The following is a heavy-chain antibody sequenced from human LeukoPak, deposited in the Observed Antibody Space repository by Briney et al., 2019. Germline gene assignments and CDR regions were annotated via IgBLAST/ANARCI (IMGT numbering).Heavy chain of an antibody. D-gene: IGHD3-22*01. Sequence: ASVKVSCKASGYTFTSYGISWVRQAPGQGLEWMGWISAYNGNTNYAQKLQGRVTMTTDTSTGTAYMELGSLRSDDTAVYYCARAMYYDSSGYYYFRDYYYGMDVWGQGTTVTVSS. J-gene: IGHJ6*02. CDR1: GYTFTSYG. CDR2: ISAYNGNT. V-gene: IGHV1-18*01. CDR3: ARAMYYDSSGYYYFRDYYYGMDV.